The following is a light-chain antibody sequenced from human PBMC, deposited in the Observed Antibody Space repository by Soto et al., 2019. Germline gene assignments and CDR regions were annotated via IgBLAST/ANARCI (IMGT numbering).Light chain of an antibody. Sequence: EIVMTQSPSTLSVSPGERATLSCRASQSVGNNLAWYQQKPGQAPRLLIHGASIRAAGVPARFSGSGSGTAFTLTISNLQSEDFAVYHCQQYDKWPRTFGQGTKVDIK. V-gene: IGKV3-15*01. J-gene: IGKJ1*01. CDR3: QQYDKWPRT. CDR2: GAS. CDR1: QSVGNN.